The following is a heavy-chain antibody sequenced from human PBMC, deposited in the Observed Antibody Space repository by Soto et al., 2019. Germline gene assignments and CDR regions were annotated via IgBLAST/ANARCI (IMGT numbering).Heavy chain of an antibody. CDR3: AKDRETGFLEWLPKGYYFDY. CDR1: GFTFSSYA. CDR2: ISGSGGST. J-gene: IGHJ4*02. V-gene: IGHV3-23*01. Sequence: PGGSLRLSCAASGFTFSSYAMSWVRQAPGKGLEWVSAISGSGGSTYYADSVKGRFTISRDNSKNTLYLQMNSLRAEDTAVYYCAKDRETGFLEWLPKGYYFDYWGQGTLVTVSS. D-gene: IGHD3-3*01.